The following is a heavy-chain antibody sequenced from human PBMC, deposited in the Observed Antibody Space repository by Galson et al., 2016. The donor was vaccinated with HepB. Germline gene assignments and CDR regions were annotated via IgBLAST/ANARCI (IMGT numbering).Heavy chain of an antibody. Sequence: SVKVSCKASGYTFTSYYMHWVRQAPGQGLEWMGRISAYNGNTNYAQKLQGRVTMTTDTSTSTAYMELRSLRSDDTAVYFCARADYYVSRGCFGAFDIWGQGTMGTVSS. CDR2: ISAYNGNT. D-gene: IGHD3-22*01. J-gene: IGHJ3*02. V-gene: IGHV1-18*04. CDR1: GYTFTSYY. CDR3: ARADYYVSRGCFGAFDI.